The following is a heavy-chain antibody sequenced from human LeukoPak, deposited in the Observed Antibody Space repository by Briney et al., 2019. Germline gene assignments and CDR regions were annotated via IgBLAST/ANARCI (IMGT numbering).Heavy chain of an antibody. Sequence: KPSETLSLTCAVSGYSISSGYYWGWIRQPPGKGLEWIGSIYHSGSTYYNPSLKSRVTISVDTSKNQFSLKLSSVTAADTAVYYCARRSPSDVWGKGTPVTVSS. V-gene: IGHV4-38-2*01. CDR1: GYSISSGYY. CDR2: IYHSGST. J-gene: IGHJ6*04. CDR3: ARRSPSDV.